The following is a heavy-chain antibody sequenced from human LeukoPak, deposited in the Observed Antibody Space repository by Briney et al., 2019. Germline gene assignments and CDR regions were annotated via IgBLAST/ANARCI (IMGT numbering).Heavy chain of an antibody. CDR2: IRKKVSSYTT. V-gene: IGHV3-72*01. J-gene: IGHJ3*02. D-gene: IGHD2-15*01. CDR1: GLTFSDYY. Sequence: PGGSLRLSCAVSGLTFSDYYMDWVRQAPGKGLEWVGRIRKKVSSYTTEYAASVKGRFIISRDDSKNSLYLQMNSLRAEDTAVFYCARLFRYCSGPTCYSDASDIWGQGTMVTVSS. CDR3: ARLFRYCSGPTCYSDASDI.